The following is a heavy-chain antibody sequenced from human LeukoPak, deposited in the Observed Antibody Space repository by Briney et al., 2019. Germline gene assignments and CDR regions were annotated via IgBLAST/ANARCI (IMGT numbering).Heavy chain of an antibody. V-gene: IGHV3-23*01. D-gene: IGHD6-19*01. CDR2: VSGSGGST. Sequence: GGSLRLSCAASGFTFSSYAMSWVRQAPGKGLEWVSAVSGSGGSTYYADSVKGRFTISRDNAKNSLYLQMNSLRAEDTAVYYCARDRGRSGWYGWGQGTLVTVYS. CDR1: GFTFSSYA. J-gene: IGHJ4*02. CDR3: ARDRGRSGWYG.